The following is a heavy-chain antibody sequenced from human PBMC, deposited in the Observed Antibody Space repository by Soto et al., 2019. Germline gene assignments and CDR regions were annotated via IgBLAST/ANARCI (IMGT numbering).Heavy chain of an antibody. CDR3: AKDKGCTSTTCHWHAFNI. CDR1: GLTFSSYA. J-gene: IGHJ3*02. Sequence: EVQLLESGGGLVQPGGSLRLSCAASGLTFSSYAMSWVRQAPGKGLEWVSPISGSGAVTYYADSVKGRFTISRDNSKNTLYLQMNSLRAEDTAVYYCAKDKGCTSTTCHWHAFNIWGQGTMVTVSS. CDR2: ISGSGAVT. V-gene: IGHV3-23*01. D-gene: IGHD2-2*01.